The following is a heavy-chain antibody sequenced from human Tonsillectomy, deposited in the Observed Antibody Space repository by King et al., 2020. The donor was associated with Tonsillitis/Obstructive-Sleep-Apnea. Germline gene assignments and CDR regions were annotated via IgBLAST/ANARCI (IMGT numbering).Heavy chain of an antibody. D-gene: IGHD2-15*01. Sequence: VQLVESGGGVVQPGRSLRLSCAASGFTFSNYGMHWVRQAPGKGLEWVAVISDDGSNKYYAYSVKGRFTISRDNSKNTLYLQMNSLRPEDTALYYCARDTEDIVVVVAAFSYYYMDVWGKGTTVTVSS. V-gene: IGHV3-30*03. CDR1: GFTFSNYG. J-gene: IGHJ6*03. CDR2: ISDDGSNK. CDR3: ARDTEDIVVVVAAFSYYYMDV.